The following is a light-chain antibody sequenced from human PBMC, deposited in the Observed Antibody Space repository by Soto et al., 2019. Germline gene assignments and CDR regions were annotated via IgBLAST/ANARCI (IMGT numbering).Light chain of an antibody. CDR2: KVS. Sequence: DVVVTQSPLSLPVTLGQPASISCRSSQSLVYTNGNTYLAWFQQRPGQSPRRLIYKVSMRDSGVPDRFSCSGSGTEFTLTISRGEAEEVGVYYCMQGTHWPRTFGQGTKVEIK. CDR1: QSLVYTNGNTY. J-gene: IGKJ1*01. CDR3: MQGTHWPRT. V-gene: IGKV2-30*01.